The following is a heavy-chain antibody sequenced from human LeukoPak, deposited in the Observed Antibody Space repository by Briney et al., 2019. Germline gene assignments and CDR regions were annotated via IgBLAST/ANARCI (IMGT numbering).Heavy chain of an antibody. CDR3: ARHYSSSSFDY. CDR2: IYYSGST. D-gene: IGHD6-6*01. CDR1: GGSISSYY. Sequence: SETLSLTCTVSGGSISSYYWSWIRQPPGKGLEWIGYIYYSGSTNYNPSLKSRVTISIDTSKNQFSLKLSSVTAADTAVYYCARHYSSSSFDYWGQGTLVTVSS. V-gene: IGHV4-59*08. J-gene: IGHJ4*02.